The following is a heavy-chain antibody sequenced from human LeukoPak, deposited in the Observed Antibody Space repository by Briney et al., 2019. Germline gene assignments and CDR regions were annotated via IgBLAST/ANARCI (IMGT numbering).Heavy chain of an antibody. V-gene: IGHV3-30*18. CDR3: AKGNVKGGKWLPGYFDY. J-gene: IGHJ4*02. CDR1: GFTFSSYG. D-gene: IGHD6-19*01. Sequence: SLRLSCSASGFTFSSYGMHWVRQAPGNGLEWLAVISYDGSNKYYADSVKGRFTISRDNSKNTLYLQMNSLRAEDTAVYYCAKGNVKGGKWLPGYFDYWGQGTLVTVSS. CDR2: ISYDGSNK.